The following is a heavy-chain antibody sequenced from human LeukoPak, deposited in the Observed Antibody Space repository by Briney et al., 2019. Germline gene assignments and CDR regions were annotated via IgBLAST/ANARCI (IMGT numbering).Heavy chain of an antibody. CDR1: GGSFSGYY. D-gene: IGHD6-13*01. CDR3: ARVGSSWYVDY. CDR2: INHSGST. Sequence: PSETLSLTCAVYGGSFSGYYWSWIRQPPGKGLEWIGEINHSGSTNYNPSLKSRVTISVDTSKNQFSLKLSSVTAADTAVYYCARVGSSWYVDYWGQGTLVTVFS. V-gene: IGHV4-34*01. J-gene: IGHJ4*02.